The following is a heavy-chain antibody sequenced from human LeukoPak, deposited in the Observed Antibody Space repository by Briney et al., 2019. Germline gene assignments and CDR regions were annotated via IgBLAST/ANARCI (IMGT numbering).Heavy chain of an antibody. CDR3: ARVYSGDWPLDF. CDR1: GFTFSTYS. D-gene: IGHD6-19*01. Sequence: PGGSLRLSCAASGFTFSTYSMNWVRQAQGKGLEWVSSIGSSGSYIYYADPLKGRFTISRDNAKNSLYLQMNSLRAEDTAVYYCARVYSGDWPLDFWGQGTLVTVSS. J-gene: IGHJ4*02. V-gene: IGHV3-21*01. CDR2: IGSSGSYI.